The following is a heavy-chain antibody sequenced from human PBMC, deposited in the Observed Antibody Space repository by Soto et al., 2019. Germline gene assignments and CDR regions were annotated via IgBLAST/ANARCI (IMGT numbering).Heavy chain of an antibody. CDR3: VCTTVTTFDY. CDR1: GFTFSNYW. CDR2: INSDGSST. J-gene: IGHJ4*02. Sequence: EAQLVESGGGLVQPGGSLRLSCAASGFTFSNYWMHWVRQVPGKGLVWVARINSDGSSTAYADSVKGRFTISRDNAKYALYLRMDSVRVEDTAVYYCVCTTVTTFDYWGQGTLVTVSS. D-gene: IGHD4-17*01. V-gene: IGHV3-74*03.